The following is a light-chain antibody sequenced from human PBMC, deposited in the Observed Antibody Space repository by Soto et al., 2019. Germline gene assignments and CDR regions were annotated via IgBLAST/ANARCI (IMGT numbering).Light chain of an antibody. Sequence: SALTQPPSVSGAPGQRVTISCTGSNSNIGAGYDVHWYQQLPGTAPKLLIYGNINRPSGVPDRFSGSKSGTSASLAITGLQAEDEADYYCQSYDSSLSGYVFGTGTKVTVL. V-gene: IGLV1-40*01. J-gene: IGLJ1*01. CDR3: QSYDSSLSGYV. CDR1: NSNIGAGYD. CDR2: GNI.